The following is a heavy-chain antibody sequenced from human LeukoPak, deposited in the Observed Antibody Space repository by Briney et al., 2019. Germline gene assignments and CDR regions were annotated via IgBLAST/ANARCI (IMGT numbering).Heavy chain of an antibody. Sequence: SETLSLTCTVSGGSISSYYWSWIRQPAGKGLEWIGRIYTSGSTNYNPSLKSRVTMSVDTSKNQFSLKLSSVTAADTPEYYCAREVVVVPAAIFAFDPWGQGTLVTVSS. CDR2: IYTSGST. D-gene: IGHD2-2*01. CDR1: GGSISSYY. CDR3: AREVVVVPAAIFAFDP. V-gene: IGHV4-4*07. J-gene: IGHJ5*02.